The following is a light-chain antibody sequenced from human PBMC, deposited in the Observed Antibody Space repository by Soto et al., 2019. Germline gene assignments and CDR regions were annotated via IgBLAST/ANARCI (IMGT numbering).Light chain of an antibody. CDR1: SSDVGGYNY. V-gene: IGLV2-14*01. CDR3: SSYTSSIFYV. Sequence: QSALTQPASVSGSPGQSITISCTGTSSDVGGYNYVSWYQQHPGKAPKLMIYEVSNRPSGFSNRFSGSKSGNTASLTISGLQAEDEADYYCSSYTSSIFYVFGTGTKLTVL. CDR2: EVS. J-gene: IGLJ1*01.